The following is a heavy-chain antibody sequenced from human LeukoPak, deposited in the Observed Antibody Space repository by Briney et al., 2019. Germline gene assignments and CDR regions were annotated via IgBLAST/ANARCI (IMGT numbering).Heavy chain of an antibody. D-gene: IGHD6-19*01. V-gene: IGHV3-30*04. CDR1: GFTFSSYA. CDR3: ARDASIAVAASPADY. Sequence: PGGSLRLSCAASGFTFSSYAMHWVRQAPGKGLEWVAVISYDGSNKYYADSVKGRFTISRDNSKNTLYLQMNSLRAEHTAVYYCARDASIAVAASPADYWGQGTLVTVSS. J-gene: IGHJ4*02. CDR2: ISYDGSNK.